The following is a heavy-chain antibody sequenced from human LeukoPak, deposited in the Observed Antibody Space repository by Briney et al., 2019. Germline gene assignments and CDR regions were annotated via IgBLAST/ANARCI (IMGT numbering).Heavy chain of an antibody. Sequence: PGGSLRLSCVASGFTFDDYGMNWVRQAPGKGLEWVSAITWNGDTTYYADSVRGRFTISRDNAKNSLYPRMNSLRAEDTALYFCARAPHAFDIWGQGTMVTVSS. CDR3: ARAPHAFDI. J-gene: IGHJ3*02. CDR2: ITWNGDTT. V-gene: IGHV3-20*04. CDR1: GFTFDDYG.